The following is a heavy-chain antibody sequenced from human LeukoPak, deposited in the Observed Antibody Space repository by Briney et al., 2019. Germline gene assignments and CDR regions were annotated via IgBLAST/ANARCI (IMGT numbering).Heavy chain of an antibody. D-gene: IGHD6-19*01. CDR1: GFSFSAYI. Sequence: GGPLRLSCVASGFSFSAYIMHWVRQAPGKGLEYVSAIRSDGSSTSYPNSVKGRFTISRDNSKSTLYLQMGSLRAEDTAVYYCTRRYGGHSGWAGYHDSWGQGTLVTVSS. CDR3: TRRYGGHSGWAGYHDS. V-gene: IGHV3-64*01. CDR2: IRSDGSST. J-gene: IGHJ4*02.